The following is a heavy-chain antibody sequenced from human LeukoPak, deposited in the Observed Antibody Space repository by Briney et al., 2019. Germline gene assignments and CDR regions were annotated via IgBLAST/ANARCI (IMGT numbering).Heavy chain of an antibody. Sequence: ASVKVSCRASGYTFTSYYMHWVRQAPGQGLEWMGIINPSGGSTSYAQKFQGRVTMTRDTSTSTVYMELSSLRSEDTAVYYCARAGVGVYCSSTSCYTGVDYWGQGTLVTVSS. V-gene: IGHV1-46*01. CDR2: INPSGGST. J-gene: IGHJ4*02. D-gene: IGHD2-2*02. CDR3: ARAGVGVYCSSTSCYTGVDY. CDR1: GYTFTSYY.